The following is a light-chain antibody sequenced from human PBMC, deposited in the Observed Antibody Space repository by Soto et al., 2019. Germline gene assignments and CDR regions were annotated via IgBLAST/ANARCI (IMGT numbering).Light chain of an antibody. CDR3: QQYNSFPLT. Sequence: DIQMTQSPSLVSASVGDRATLTCRASQGISRCLAWYQQKPGKAPQLLIYGASSLRSGVPSRCSGGGSGTDFTLTLSTLEPDDFATEYGQQYNSFPLTFGQGTRLEIK. V-gene: IGKV1-12*01. CDR2: GAS. CDR1: QGISRC. J-gene: IGKJ5*01.